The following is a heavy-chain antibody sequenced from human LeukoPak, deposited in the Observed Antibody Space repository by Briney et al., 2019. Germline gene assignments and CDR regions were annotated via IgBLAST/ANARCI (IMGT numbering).Heavy chain of an antibody. V-gene: IGHV3-23*01. CDR2: ISGSGGST. Sequence: PGGSLRLSCAASGFTFSSYAMSWVRQAPGKGLEWVSAISGSGGSTYYADSVKGRFTISRDNSKNTLYLQMNSLRAEDTAVYYCAKDGVLRYFDWLSKAPFDYWGQGTLVTVSS. CDR3: AKDGVLRYFDWLSKAPFDY. D-gene: IGHD3-9*01. J-gene: IGHJ4*02. CDR1: GFTFSSYA.